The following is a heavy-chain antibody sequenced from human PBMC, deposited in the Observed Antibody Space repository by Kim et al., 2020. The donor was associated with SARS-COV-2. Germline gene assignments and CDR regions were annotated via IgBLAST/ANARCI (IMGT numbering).Heavy chain of an antibody. J-gene: IGHJ4*02. CDR2: ISAYNGNT. D-gene: IGHD2-2*01. CDR3: ARAGDDRIVVVPAAHRAAEDY. CDR1: GYTFTSYG. Sequence: ASVKVSCKASGYTFTSYGISWVRQAPGQGLEWMGWISAYNGNTNYAQKLQGRVTMTTDTSTSTAYMELRSLRSDDTAVYYCARAGDDRIVVVPAAHRAAEDYWGQGTLVTVSS. V-gene: IGHV1-18*04.